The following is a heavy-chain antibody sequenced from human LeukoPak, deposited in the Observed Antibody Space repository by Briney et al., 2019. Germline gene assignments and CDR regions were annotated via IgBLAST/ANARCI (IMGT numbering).Heavy chain of an antibody. J-gene: IGHJ4*02. CDR3: ARVEGSRYSSGWTDSY. D-gene: IGHD6-19*01. CDR1: GFTFSSYS. CDR2: ISSSSSTI. Sequence: GGSLRLSCAASGFTFSSYSMNWVRQAPGKGLEWVSYISSSSSTIYYADSVKGRFTISRDNAKNSLYLQMNSLRAEDTAVYYCARVEGSRYSSGWTDSYWGQGTLVTVSS. V-gene: IGHV3-48*01.